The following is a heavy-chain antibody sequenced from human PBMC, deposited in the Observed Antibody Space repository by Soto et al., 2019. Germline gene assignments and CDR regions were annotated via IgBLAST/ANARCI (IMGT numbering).Heavy chain of an antibody. D-gene: IGHD6-13*01. CDR3: AKDRQQQLVPFDY. CDR2: ISSSGKST. CDR1: GFTFTSYA. J-gene: IGHJ4*02. Sequence: PGGSLRLSCAASGFTFTSYAMSWVRQAPGKGLEWISSISSSGKSTYYAVSVKGRFTISRDNSKNTLYLQMNSLRAEDTAIYYCAKDRQQQLVPFDYWGQGT. V-gene: IGHV3-23*01.